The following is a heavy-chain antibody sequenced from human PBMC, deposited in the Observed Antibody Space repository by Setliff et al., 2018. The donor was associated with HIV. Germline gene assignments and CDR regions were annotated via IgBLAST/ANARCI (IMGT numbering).Heavy chain of an antibody. D-gene: IGHD3-22*01. CDR1: GSSISSNSYW. J-gene: IGHJ3*02. CDR3: ARGTYYYDSSGFRDAFDI. CDR2: IYHRGGT. V-gene: IGHV4-39*07. Sequence: PSETLSLTCSVSGSSISSNSYWWAWIRQPPGKGLEYIGTIYHRGGTFNNPFLKSRVVMSVDTSKNQFSLKLSSVTAADTAVYYCARGTYYYDSSGFRDAFDIWGQGTMVTVSS.